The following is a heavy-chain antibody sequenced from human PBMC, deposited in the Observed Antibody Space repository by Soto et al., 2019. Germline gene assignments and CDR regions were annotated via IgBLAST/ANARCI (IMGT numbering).Heavy chain of an antibody. V-gene: IGHV4-39*01. Sequence: PSETLSLTCTVSGGSINSSSYYWGWIRQPPGKGLEWIGSMYYGGFNYYNPSLKSRVTIFVDTSKNQFSLKLSSVTAADTAVYYCARHSLLVPGANTETAGFGVPLFDSWGQGTLVTVSS. J-gene: IGHJ4*02. CDR2: MYYGGFN. CDR1: GGSINSSSYY. CDR3: ARHSLLVPGANTETAGFGVPLFDS. D-gene: IGHD2-2*01.